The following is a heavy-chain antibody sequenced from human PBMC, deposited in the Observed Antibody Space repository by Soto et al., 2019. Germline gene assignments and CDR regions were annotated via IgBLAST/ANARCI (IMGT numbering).Heavy chain of an antibody. CDR1: GGSISSGGYS. CDR2: IYHSGST. D-gene: IGHD3-3*01. Sequence: QLQLQESGSGLVKPSQTMSLTCAVSGGSISSGGYSWSWIRQPPGKGLEWIGYIYHSGSTNYNPSLNSRVTISVDRAKNQFSLKMSSVTAADTAVYYCDRGPPFGRWGQGTLVTVSS. CDR3: DRGPPFGR. V-gene: IGHV4-30-2*01. J-gene: IGHJ4*02.